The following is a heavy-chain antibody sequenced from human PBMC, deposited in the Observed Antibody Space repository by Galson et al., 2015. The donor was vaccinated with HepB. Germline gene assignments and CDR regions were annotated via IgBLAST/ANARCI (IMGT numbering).Heavy chain of an antibody. D-gene: IGHD3-3*01. Sequence: LRLSCAASGFTFSSYSMNWVRQAPGKGLEWVSYISSSSSTIYYADSVKGRFTISRDNAKNSLYLQMNSLRAEDTAVYYCARDGDFWSGYSALLDYWGQGTLVTVSS. CDR1: GFTFSSYS. V-gene: IGHV3-48*04. CDR3: ARDGDFWSGYSALLDY. J-gene: IGHJ4*02. CDR2: ISSSSSTI.